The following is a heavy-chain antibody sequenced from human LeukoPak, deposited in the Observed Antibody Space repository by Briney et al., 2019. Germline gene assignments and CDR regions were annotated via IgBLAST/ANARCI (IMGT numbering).Heavy chain of an antibody. Sequence: NSSQTLSLTCTVSGGSISSGGYYWSWIRQPPGKGLEWIGEINHSGSINYNPSLKSRVTISVDTSKNQFSLKLSSVTAADTAVYYCARPGSSGYYNFDYWGQGTLVTVSS. D-gene: IGHD6-19*01. V-gene: IGHV4-30-2*01. J-gene: IGHJ4*02. CDR2: INHSGSI. CDR3: ARPGSSGYYNFDY. CDR1: GGSISSGGYY.